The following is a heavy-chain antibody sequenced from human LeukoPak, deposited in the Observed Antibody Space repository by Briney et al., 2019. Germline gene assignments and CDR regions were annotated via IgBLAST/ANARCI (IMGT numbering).Heavy chain of an antibody. Sequence: SETLSLTCTVSGGSISSYYWSWIRQPPGKGLEWIGYIYYSGSTNYNPSLKSRVTISVDTSKNQFSLKLSSVTAADTAVYYCARADSSSWYSNSFDYWGQGTLVTVSS. CDR3: ARADSSSWYSNSFDY. V-gene: IGHV4-59*01. J-gene: IGHJ4*02. D-gene: IGHD6-13*01. CDR2: IYYSGST. CDR1: GGSISSYY.